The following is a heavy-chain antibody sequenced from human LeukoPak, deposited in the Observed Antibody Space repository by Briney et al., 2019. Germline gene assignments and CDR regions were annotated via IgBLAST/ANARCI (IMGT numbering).Heavy chain of an antibody. J-gene: IGHJ4*02. CDR1: RFTFSSYW. V-gene: IGHV3-7*03. CDR3: ARGNSIAVAAFFDY. D-gene: IGHD6-19*01. CDR2: IKQDGTEK. Sequence: GGSLRLSCAASRFTFSSYWMSWVHQAPGKGLEWVANIKQDGTEKYYVDSVKGRFTISRDNNKNSLYLQMNSLRTEDTTLYYCARGNSIAVAAFFDYWGQGTLVTVSS.